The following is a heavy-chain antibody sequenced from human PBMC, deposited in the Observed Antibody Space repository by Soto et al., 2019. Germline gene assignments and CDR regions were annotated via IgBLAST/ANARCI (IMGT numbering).Heavy chain of an antibody. V-gene: IGHV3-15*07. CDR1: GFTFSNAW. CDR2: IKSKTDGGTT. J-gene: IGHJ4*02. D-gene: IGHD5-18*01. CDR3: TTDSTRYSYCFDN. Sequence: GGSLRLSCAASGFTFSNAWLNWVRQAPGKGLEWVGRIKSKTDGGTTDYAAPVQGRFTISRDDSKNMLYLQMNSLKTEDAAVYYCTTDSTRYSYCFDNWGQGTLVTVSS.